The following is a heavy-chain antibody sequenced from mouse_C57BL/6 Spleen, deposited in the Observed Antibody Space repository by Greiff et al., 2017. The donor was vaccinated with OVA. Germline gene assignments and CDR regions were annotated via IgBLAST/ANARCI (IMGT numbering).Heavy chain of an antibody. CDR3: ARNNYDYDAWFAY. J-gene: IGHJ3*01. D-gene: IGHD2-4*01. CDR1: GYAFSSYW. V-gene: IGHV1-80*01. Sequence: LVESGAELVKPGASVKISCKASGYAFSSYWMNWVKQRPGKGLEWIGQIYPGDGDTNYNGKFKGKATLTADKSSSTAYMQLSSLTSEDSAVYFCARNNYDYDAWFAYWGQGTLVTVSA. CDR2: IYPGDGDT.